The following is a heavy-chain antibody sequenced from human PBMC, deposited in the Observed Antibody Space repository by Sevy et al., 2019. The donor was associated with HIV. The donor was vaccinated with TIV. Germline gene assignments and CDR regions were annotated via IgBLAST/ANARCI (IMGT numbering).Heavy chain of an antibody. D-gene: IGHD3-22*01. CDR2: IYPGYSDT. V-gene: IGHV5-51*01. CDR1: GYSFTSYW. J-gene: IGHJ4*02. Sequence: GGTLKISWKGSGYSFTSYWIGWVRQVPGKGLEGRGIIYPGYSDTRYSPSFQGQVTISAAKSISTAYLQWSSLKASDTAMYYCARPRYYYDSSGPGPFDYWGQGTLVTVSS. CDR3: ARPRYYYDSSGPGPFDY.